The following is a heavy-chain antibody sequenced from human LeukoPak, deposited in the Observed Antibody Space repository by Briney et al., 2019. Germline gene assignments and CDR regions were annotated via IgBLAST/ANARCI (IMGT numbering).Heavy chain of an antibody. CDR1: GFTVSSNY. V-gene: IGHV3-66*02. D-gene: IGHD3-22*01. CDR3: AKADSGYYYYYMDV. Sequence: GGSLRLSCAASGFTVSSNYMSWVRQAPGKGLEWVSVIYSGGSTYYADSVKGRFTISRDNSKNTLYLQMNSLRAEDTAVYYCAKADSGYYYYYMDVWGKGTTVTISS. CDR2: IYSGGST. J-gene: IGHJ6*03.